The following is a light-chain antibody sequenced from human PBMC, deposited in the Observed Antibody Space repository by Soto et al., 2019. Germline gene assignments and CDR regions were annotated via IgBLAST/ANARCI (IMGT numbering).Light chain of an antibody. Sequence: QSVLTQPPSASGSPGQSVTISCTGTSSDVGGYHYVSWYQQHPGKAPKLMIYEVSKRPSGVPDRISGSKSGNTASLTVSGLQAEDEADYYCSSYAGSNYVVFGGGTKVTAL. CDR2: EVS. CDR1: SSDVGGYHY. CDR3: SSYAGSNYVV. J-gene: IGLJ2*01. V-gene: IGLV2-8*01.